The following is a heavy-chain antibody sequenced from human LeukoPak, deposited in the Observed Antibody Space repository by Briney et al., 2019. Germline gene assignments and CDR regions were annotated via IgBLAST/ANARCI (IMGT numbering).Heavy chain of an antibody. CDR3: ARWGYSYGFFDY. D-gene: IGHD5-18*01. Sequence: SETLSLTCAVYGGSFSGYCWSWIRQPPRKGLEWMGEINQSGGTKYKPSLKRGGTISLDTSKNQFSLKLSSVTAADTAVYYCARWGYSYGFFDYWGQGTLVTVSS. CDR2: INQSGGT. CDR1: GGSFSGYC. V-gene: IGHV4-34*01. J-gene: IGHJ4*02.